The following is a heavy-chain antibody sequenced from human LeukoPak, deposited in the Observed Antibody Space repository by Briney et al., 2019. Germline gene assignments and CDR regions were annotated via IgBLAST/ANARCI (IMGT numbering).Heavy chain of an antibody. J-gene: IGHJ4*02. D-gene: IGHD6-13*01. Sequence: NPSETLSLTCTVSGGSISSSSYYWGWIRQPPGKGLGRIGSIYYSGSTHYNPSLKSRVTISVDTSKNQFSLKLSSVTAADTAVYYCASPPGIAAAGYFEYWGQGTLVTVSS. V-gene: IGHV4-39*01. CDR2: IYYSGST. CDR3: ASPPGIAAAGYFEY. CDR1: GGSISSSSYY.